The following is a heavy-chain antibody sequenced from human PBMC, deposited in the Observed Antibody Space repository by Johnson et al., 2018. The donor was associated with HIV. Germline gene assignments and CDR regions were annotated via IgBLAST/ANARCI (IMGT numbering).Heavy chain of an antibody. CDR2: ISGSGGST. D-gene: IGHD3-22*01. J-gene: IGHJ3*02. CDR3: AKGEDYYDRSGYAVVAFDI. Sequence: VQLVESGGGLVQPGGSLRLSCAASGFTFSSYAMSWVRQAPGKGLAWVSAISGSGGSTYYADSVKGRFTISSDNSKNTLYLQMNSLRAEDRAVYYCAKGEDYYDRSGYAVVAFDIWGQGTMVTVSS. CDR1: GFTFSSYA. V-gene: IGHV3-23*04.